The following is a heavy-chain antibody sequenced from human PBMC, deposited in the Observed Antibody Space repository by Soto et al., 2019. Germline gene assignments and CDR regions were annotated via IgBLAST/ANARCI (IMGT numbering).Heavy chain of an antibody. CDR3: ARVSSGGGGNWFDP. CDR2: MNPNSGNT. V-gene: IGHV1-8*01. J-gene: IGHJ5*02. CDR1: GYTFTSYD. D-gene: IGHD3-10*01. Sequence: QVQLVQSGAEVKKPGASVKVSCKASGYTFTSYDINWVRQATGQGLEWMGWMNPNSGNTAYAQKFQGRVTMTRNTSMGTGYAELSSRRSEGSGVYFWARVSSGGGGNWFDPWGQGTLVTVSS.